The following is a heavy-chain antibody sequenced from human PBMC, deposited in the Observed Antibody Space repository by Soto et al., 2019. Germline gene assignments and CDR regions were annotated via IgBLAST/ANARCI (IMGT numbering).Heavy chain of an antibody. Sequence: GGSLRLSCAASGFTFRSYAMSWVRQAPGKGLEWVSAISASGASTNYADSVKGRFTISRDNSKNTLYLQMNSLRAEDTAVYYCAEAEFIAAAGTAKYYSEYWGQGT. V-gene: IGHV3-23*01. CDR3: AEAEFIAAAGTAKYYSEY. J-gene: IGHJ4*02. CDR1: GFTFRSYA. CDR2: ISASGAST. D-gene: IGHD6-13*01.